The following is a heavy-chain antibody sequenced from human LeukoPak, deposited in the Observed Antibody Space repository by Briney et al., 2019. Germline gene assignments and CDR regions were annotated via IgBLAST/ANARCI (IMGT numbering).Heavy chain of an antibody. Sequence: GGSLRLSCTVSGFAFSGYAMSWVRQAPGKGPEWVSSIGARGDVTYSADSVKGRFTISRDNSKRTLFLQMNSLRAEDTAVYYCAKVHYTASFPGSFPGRNYFDSWGQGSLVTISS. CDR2: IGARGDVT. CDR1: GFAFSGYA. CDR3: AKVHYTASFPGSFPGRNYFDS. V-gene: IGHV3-23*01. D-gene: IGHD1-26*01. J-gene: IGHJ4*02.